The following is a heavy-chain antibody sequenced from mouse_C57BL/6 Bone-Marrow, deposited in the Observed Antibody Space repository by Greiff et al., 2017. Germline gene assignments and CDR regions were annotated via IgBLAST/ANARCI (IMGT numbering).Heavy chain of an antibody. CDR3: AREGNYVAWFAY. J-gene: IGHJ3*01. CDR1: GYTFTSYW. Sequence: QVQLQQPGAELVKPGASVKLSCKASGYTFTSYWMQWVKQRPGQGLEWIGEIDPSDSYTNYNQKFKGKATLTVDTSSSTADMQLSSLTSEDSAVYYCAREGNYVAWFAYWGQGTLVTVSA. D-gene: IGHD2-1*01. V-gene: IGHV1-50*01. CDR2: IDPSDSYT.